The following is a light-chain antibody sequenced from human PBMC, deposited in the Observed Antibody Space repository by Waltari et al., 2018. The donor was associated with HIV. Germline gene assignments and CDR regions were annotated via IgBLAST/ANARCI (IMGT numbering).Light chain of an antibody. CDR3: EQIYTFPLFT. Sequence: TQSPSPLSASVGDRVTITCRASQTIGDYVNWYQQKPGKPPKLLIYSATSLQPGVPSRFSGSGSGTDFALTISSLQPEDFAIYYCEQIYTFPLFTFGPGTKVDIK. CDR2: SAT. V-gene: IGKV1-39*01. J-gene: IGKJ3*01. CDR1: QTIGDY.